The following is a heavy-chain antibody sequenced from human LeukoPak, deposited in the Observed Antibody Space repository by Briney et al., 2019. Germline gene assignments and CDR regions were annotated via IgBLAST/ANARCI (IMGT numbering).Heavy chain of an antibody. CDR2: ISSSSSYI. J-gene: IGHJ4*02. D-gene: IGHD4-17*01. CDR3: ARAPDYGDYFDY. Sequence: GGSLRLSCAASGLTFSSYSMNWVRQAPGKGLEWVSSISSSSSYIYYADSVKGRFTISRDNAKNSLYLQMNSLRAEDTAVYYCARAPDYGDYFDYWGQGTLVTVSS. V-gene: IGHV3-21*01. CDR1: GLTFSSYS.